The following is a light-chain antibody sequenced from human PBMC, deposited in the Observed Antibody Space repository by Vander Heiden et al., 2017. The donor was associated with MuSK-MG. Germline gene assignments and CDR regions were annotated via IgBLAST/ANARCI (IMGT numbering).Light chain of an antibody. V-gene: IGKV1-5*03. CDR2: KAS. Sequence: DIQMTQSPSTLSASVGDRVTITCRASQSISSWLAWYQQKPGKAPKLLIYKASSFESGVPSRFSGSGSGTEFTLTISSLQPDDFATYYCQQYKSDPWTFGQGTKVEIK. CDR1: QSISSW. CDR3: QQYKSDPWT. J-gene: IGKJ1*01.